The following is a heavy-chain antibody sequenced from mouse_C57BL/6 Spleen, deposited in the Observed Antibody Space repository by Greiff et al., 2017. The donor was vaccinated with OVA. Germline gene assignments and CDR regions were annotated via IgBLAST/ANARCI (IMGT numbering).Heavy chain of an antibody. J-gene: IGHJ2*01. Sequence: VMLVESGPELVKPGASVKISCKASGYAFSSSWMNWVKQRPGKGLEWFGRIYPGDGDTNYNGKFKGKATLTADKSSSTAYMQLSSRTSEDAAVYFCALRSPPDYWGQGTTLTVSS. CDR2: IYPGDGDT. CDR3: ALRSPPDY. CDR1: GYAFSSSW. V-gene: IGHV1-82*01.